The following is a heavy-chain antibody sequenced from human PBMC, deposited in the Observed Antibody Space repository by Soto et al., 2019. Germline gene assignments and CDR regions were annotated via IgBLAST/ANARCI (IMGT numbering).Heavy chain of an antibody. J-gene: IGHJ6*02. CDR3: AKTVVRPHIRGRYYYGMDV. D-gene: IGHD2-15*01. Sequence: SETLSLTCAVSGGSISSSNWWSWVRQPPGKGLEWIGEINHSGSTNYNPSLKSRVTISVDTSKNQFSLKLSSVTAADTAVYYCAKTVVRPHIRGRYYYGMDVWGQGTTVTVSS. V-gene: IGHV4-4*02. CDR2: INHSGST. CDR1: GGSISSSNW.